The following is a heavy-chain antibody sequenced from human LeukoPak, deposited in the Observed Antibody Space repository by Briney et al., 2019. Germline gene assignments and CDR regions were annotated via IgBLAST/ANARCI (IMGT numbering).Heavy chain of an antibody. V-gene: IGHV3-23*01. CDR3: AKGSEYLWGSLENYYYYYMDV. Sequence: PGGSLRLSCAASGFAFSSYAMSWVRQAPGKGLEWVSAISGSGGSTYYADSVKGRFTLSRDNSKNTLYLQMNSLRAEDTAVYYCAKGSEYLWGSLENYYYYYMDVWGKGTTVTVSS. J-gene: IGHJ6*03. D-gene: IGHD3-16*01. CDR2: ISGSGGST. CDR1: GFAFSSYA.